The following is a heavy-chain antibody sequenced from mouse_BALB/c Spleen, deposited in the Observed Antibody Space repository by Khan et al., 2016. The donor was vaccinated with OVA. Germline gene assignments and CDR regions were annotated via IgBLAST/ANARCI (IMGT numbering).Heavy chain of an antibody. CDR3: ARSYGSWAIDY. D-gene: IGHD1-1*01. V-gene: IGHV3-8*02. Sequence: EVKLLESGPSLVKPSQTLSLTCSVTGDSITSGFWNWIRKFPGNKFEYLGYITYSGNTYYNPSLKSRISITRDTSKSQYYLQLNSVTTEDTATYSCARSYGSWAIDYWGQGTSVTVSS. CDR1: GDSITSGF. CDR2: ITYSGNT. J-gene: IGHJ4*01.